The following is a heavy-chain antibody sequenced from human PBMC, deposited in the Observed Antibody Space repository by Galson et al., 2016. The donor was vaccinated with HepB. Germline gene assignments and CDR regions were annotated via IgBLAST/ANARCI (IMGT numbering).Heavy chain of an antibody. CDR3: GRGPIVGVTGDF. CDR1: GFTVSNNY. V-gene: IGHV3-53*01. CDR2: IYSDGSK. D-gene: IGHD1-26*01. Sequence: SLRLSCAASGFTVSNNYMTWVRQAPGKGLEWVSLIYSDGSKRYAGSVKGRFTISRDNSKNTLFLQMNSLRAEDTAIYYYGRGPIVGVTGDFGGQGTLVTVSS. J-gene: IGHJ4*02.